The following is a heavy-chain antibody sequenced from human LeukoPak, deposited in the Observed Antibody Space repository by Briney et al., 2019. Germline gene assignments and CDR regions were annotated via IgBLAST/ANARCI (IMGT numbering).Heavy chain of an antibody. V-gene: IGHV3-74*01. CDR3: ASSIVGATTRFDS. CDR1: GFTFSSYW. J-gene: IGHJ4*02. CDR2: INSDGSST. D-gene: IGHD1-26*01. Sequence: PGGSLRLSCAASGFTFSSYWMHWVRQAPGKGLVWVSRINSDGSSTSYADSVKGRFTISRDNAKNTLYLQMNSLTAEDTAVYYYASSIVGATTRFDSWGQGTLVTVSS.